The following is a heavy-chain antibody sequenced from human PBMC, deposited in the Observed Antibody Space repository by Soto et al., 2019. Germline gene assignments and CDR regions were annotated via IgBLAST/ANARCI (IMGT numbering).Heavy chain of an antibody. CDR1: GFTFSSYG. Sequence: GGSLRLSCAASGFTFSSYGMHWVRQAPGKGLEWVAVIWYDGSNKYYADSVKGRFTISRDNSKNTLYLQMNSLRAEDTAVYYCARDLDSSGWYASYWGQGTLVTVSS. J-gene: IGHJ4*02. V-gene: IGHV3-33*01. CDR3: ARDLDSSGWYASY. D-gene: IGHD6-19*01. CDR2: IWYDGSNK.